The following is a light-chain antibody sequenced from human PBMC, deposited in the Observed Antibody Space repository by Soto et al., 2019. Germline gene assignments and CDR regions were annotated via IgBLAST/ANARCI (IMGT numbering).Light chain of an antibody. CDR3: QQYNNWPRT. J-gene: IGKJ1*01. CDR1: QSVSSN. Sequence: EIVMTQSPATLSVSPGERVTLSCRASQSVSSNLAWYQQKPGQAPRLLVYGTSTRATGTPTRFSGSGTGTEFTLTISSLQSEDFAVYYCQQYNNWPRTFGQGTKVDIK. V-gene: IGKV3-15*01. CDR2: GTS.